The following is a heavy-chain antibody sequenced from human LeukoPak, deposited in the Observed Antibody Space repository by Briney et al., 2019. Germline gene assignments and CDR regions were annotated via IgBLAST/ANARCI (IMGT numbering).Heavy chain of an antibody. D-gene: IGHD2-2*01. CDR1: GFRFSDHG. V-gene: IGHV3-33*01. CDR2: IWYDGSVE. J-gene: IGHJ4*02. CDR3: VRDLCTVTSCHSLDS. Sequence: GGSLRLSCAASGFRFSDHGIHWVRQAPGKGLEWVALIWYDGSVEYYADSVRGRFTISRDNSMNTVYLKMNNLRAEDTALYYWVRDLCTVTSCHSLDSWGRGTLITVSS.